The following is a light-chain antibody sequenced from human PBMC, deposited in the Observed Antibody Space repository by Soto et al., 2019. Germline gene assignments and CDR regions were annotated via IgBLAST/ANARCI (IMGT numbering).Light chain of an antibody. V-gene: IGLV2-14*01. CDR2: DVS. J-gene: IGLJ2*01. Sequence: QSALTQPASVSGSPGQSITISCTGTSSDVGGYSYVSWYQQHPGKAPKLIIYDVSNRPSGVSNRFSGSKSGNTASLTISGLQAEDEADYYCSSYTSSSTVVFGGGTKLTV. CDR1: SSDVGGYSY. CDR3: SSYTSSSTVV.